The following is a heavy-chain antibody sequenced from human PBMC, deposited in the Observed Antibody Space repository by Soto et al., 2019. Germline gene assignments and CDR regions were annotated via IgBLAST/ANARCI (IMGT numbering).Heavy chain of an antibody. CDR1: GFTFSSFS. CDR3: AGTTTVAGTPEFDY. V-gene: IGHV3-30-3*01. CDR2: ISYDGSTK. D-gene: IGHD6-19*01. Sequence: QVQLVESGGGVVQPGRSLRLSCAASGFTFSSFSLHWVRQAPGKGLEWLALISYDGSTKYNADSVKGRFTVSRDNSHTTLYLHLSSLRPEDTAVYYCAGTTTVAGTPEFDYWGQGTLVTVSS. J-gene: IGHJ4*02.